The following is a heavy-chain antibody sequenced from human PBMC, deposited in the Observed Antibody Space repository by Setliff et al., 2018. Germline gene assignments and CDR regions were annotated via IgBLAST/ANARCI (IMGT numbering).Heavy chain of an antibody. D-gene: IGHD3-3*01. J-gene: IGHJ6*02. Sequence: KPSETLSLTCNVSGVSISSYYWSWIRQPPGKGLESIGYIQKSGSTNYNPSLMSRVSISVDTSKNQSSLKLRSVTAADTAVYYCARLSWNGLRYYGLDVWGQGTTVTVSS. CDR3: ARLSWNGLRYYGLDV. V-gene: IGHV4-59*01. CDR1: GVSISSYY. CDR2: IQKSGST.